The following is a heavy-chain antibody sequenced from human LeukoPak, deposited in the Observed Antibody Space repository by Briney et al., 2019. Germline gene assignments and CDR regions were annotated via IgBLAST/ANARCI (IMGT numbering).Heavy chain of an antibody. Sequence: SETLSLTCTVSGGFFSSYFWSWTRQPPGKGLEGLGYIYYSGSTHYNSSLKSRVTIPLDTSRNQFSLKLSSVTAADTAVYYCARQLGDRLLFDYWGQGTLVTVSS. D-gene: IGHD2-21*01. CDR1: GGFFSSYF. CDR2: IYYSGST. J-gene: IGHJ4*02. CDR3: ARQLGDRLLFDY. V-gene: IGHV4-59*01.